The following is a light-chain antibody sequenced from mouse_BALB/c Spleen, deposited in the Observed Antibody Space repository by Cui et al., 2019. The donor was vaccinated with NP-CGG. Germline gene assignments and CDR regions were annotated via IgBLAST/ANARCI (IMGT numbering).Light chain of an antibody. CDR3: ALWYSNHWV. J-gene: IGLJ1*01. V-gene: IGLV1*01. Sequence: QAVVTQESALTTSPGEAVTLTCRSSTGAGTTSNYANWVQEKPSHLFTGLIGGTNNRAPGVPARFSGSLIGDKAALTITGTQTEDEAIYFCALWYSNHWVFGGGTKLTVL. CDR1: TGAGTTSNY. CDR2: GTN.